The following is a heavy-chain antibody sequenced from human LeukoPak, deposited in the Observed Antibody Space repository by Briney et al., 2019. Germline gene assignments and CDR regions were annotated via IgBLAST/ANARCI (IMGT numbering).Heavy chain of an antibody. J-gene: IGHJ2*01. D-gene: IGHD6-13*01. CDR2: IYHNGTT. CDR1: GVSISSSNSY. CDR3: ARAPITAGGNFDI. V-gene: IGHV4-39*07. Sequence: SETLSLTCTVSGVSISSSNSYWGWIRQSPGKGLEGIGGIYHNGTTYYNPSLKSQVTMSVETSQNQFSLKVRSVTAADTAVYYCARAPITAGGNFDIWGRGTLVTVSS.